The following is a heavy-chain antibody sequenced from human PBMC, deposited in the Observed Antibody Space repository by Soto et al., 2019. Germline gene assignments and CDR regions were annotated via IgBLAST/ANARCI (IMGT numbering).Heavy chain of an antibody. CDR1: GYTFTSYG. CDR3: ARDKLDTYYYYGMDV. Sequence: QVQLVQSGAEVKKPGASVKVSCKASGYTFTSYGISWVRQAPGQGLEWMGWISAYNGNTNYAQKLQGRVTMTTDTSTRTAYMELRSLRSDDTAVYYCARDKLDTYYYYGMDVWGQGTTVTVSS. V-gene: IGHV1-18*04. D-gene: IGHD5-18*01. CDR2: ISAYNGNT. J-gene: IGHJ6*02.